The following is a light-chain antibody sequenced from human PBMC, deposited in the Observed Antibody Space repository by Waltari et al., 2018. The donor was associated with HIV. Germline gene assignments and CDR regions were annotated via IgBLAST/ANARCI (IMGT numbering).Light chain of an antibody. V-gene: IGKV3-15*01. CDR3: QQYNNWPPLFT. CDR1: QSVSSN. CDR2: GAS. J-gene: IGKJ3*01. Sequence: EIVMTQSPATLSVSPGERATLSCRASQSVSSNLAWYQQKPGQAPRLLIYGASTRATGIPARCSGSGSGTDFTLTISSLQSEDFAVYYCQQYNNWPPLFTFGPGTKVDIK.